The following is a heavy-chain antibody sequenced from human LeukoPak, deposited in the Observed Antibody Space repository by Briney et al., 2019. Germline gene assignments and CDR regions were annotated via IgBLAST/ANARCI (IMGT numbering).Heavy chain of an antibody. Sequence: SVTVSCKASGGTFSSYAISWVRQAPGQGLEWMGGIIPLFGTANYAQKFQGRVTITADKSTSTAYMELSSLRSEDAAVYYCARDAYGSGSYGGLYGMDVWGKGTTVTVSS. J-gene: IGHJ6*04. CDR3: ARDAYGSGSYGGLYGMDV. CDR1: GGTFSSYA. V-gene: IGHV1-69*06. CDR2: IIPLFGTA. D-gene: IGHD3-10*01.